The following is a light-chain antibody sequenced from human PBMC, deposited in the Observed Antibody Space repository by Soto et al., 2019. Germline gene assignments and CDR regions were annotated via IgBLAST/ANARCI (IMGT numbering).Light chain of an antibody. Sequence: QLVLTQSPSASASLGASVKLTCTLDSGHSTYSIAWHQQQPEKGPRYVMKVKSDGGQTKGDGIPDNFSGSRSGAERYLTTSRRQSEHEDDYNCQNWLAGIRVFGRGTKLTVL. CDR2: VKSDGGQ. J-gene: IGLJ3*02. CDR3: QNWLAGIRV. CDR1: SGHSTYS. V-gene: IGLV4-69*01.